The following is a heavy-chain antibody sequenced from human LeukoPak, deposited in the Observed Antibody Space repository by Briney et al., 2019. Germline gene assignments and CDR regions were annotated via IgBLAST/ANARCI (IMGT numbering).Heavy chain of an antibody. V-gene: IGHV3-33*01. J-gene: IGHJ4*02. Sequence: HPGRSLRLFCEASGLNFGRYGMHWVRQAPGKGLEWVAAIWYDGSNENYVDSVRGRFGISRDNSKKTLYLQMTRLRDDDTAVYYCATAYGDYFASWGQGTLVTVAS. CDR3: ATAYGDYFAS. CDR1: GLNFGRYG. CDR2: IWYDGSNE. D-gene: IGHD4-17*01.